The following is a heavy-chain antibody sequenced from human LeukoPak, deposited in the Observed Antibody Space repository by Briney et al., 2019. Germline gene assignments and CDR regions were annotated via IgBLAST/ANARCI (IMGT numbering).Heavy chain of an antibody. CDR2: MSYDGSNK. V-gene: IGHV3-30*18. Sequence: PGGSLRLSCAATGFTFSSYGRHWVRQAPGKGLEWVAVMSYDGSNKYYADSVKGRFTISRDNSKNTLYLQMNSLRAEDTAVYYCAKASYGDYDPFYYYYGMDVWGQGTTVTVSS. CDR1: GFTFSSYG. J-gene: IGHJ6*02. D-gene: IGHD4-17*01. CDR3: AKASYGDYDPFYYYYGMDV.